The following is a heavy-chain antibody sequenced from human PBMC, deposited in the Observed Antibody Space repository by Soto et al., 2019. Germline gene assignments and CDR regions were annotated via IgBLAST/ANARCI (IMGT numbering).Heavy chain of an antibody. CDR2: IYPGDSFA. V-gene: IGHV5-10-1*01. D-gene: IGHD2-15*01. CDR3: ARHSKGGNPSMEV. Sequence: YCHASGYSFTYYWISLVRQLPGKGLELMGRIYPGDSFADYSPSFRGHVTMSADKSITTAYLQWSSLKASDTAMYYCARHSKGGNPSMEVWGKGTTVTVSS. J-gene: IGHJ6*04. CDR1: GYSFTYYW.